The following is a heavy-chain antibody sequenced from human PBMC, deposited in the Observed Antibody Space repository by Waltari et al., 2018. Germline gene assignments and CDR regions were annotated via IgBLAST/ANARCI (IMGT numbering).Heavy chain of an antibody. V-gene: IGHV3-48*03. CDR1: GFTFGSFE. CDR3: ARDPRLRF. D-gene: IGHD3-3*01. J-gene: IGHJ4*02. CDR2: IDYLGYTM. Sequence: EVQLVESGGGLVQPGGSLRLSCAASGFTFGSFEMNWVRQAPGKGVEWLSSIDYLGYTMYYADSVRGRFTISRDNAKNSLYLQMNSLRAEDTAIYYCARDPRLRFWGQGTVVTVSS.